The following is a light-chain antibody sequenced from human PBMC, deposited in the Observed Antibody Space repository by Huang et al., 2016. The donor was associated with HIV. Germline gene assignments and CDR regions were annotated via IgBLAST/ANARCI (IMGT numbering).Light chain of an antibody. CDR1: QSISSW. Sequence: DIQMTQSPSTLSASVGDRVTTTCRASQSISSWLAWYQQKPGKAPKVLIYKASSLDMGGPSRFSGSGHGTEFTITISSLQPDDFATYYCQQYNKYSYTFGQGTNLEIK. CDR2: KAS. V-gene: IGKV1-5*03. J-gene: IGKJ2*01. CDR3: QQYNKYSYT.